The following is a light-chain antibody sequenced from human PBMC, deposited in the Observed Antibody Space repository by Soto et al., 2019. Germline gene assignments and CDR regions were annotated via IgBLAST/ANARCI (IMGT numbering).Light chain of an antibody. CDR3: QQSSTTPYT. J-gene: IGKJ2*01. Sequence: DIQMTQSPSSLSASVGDRVTITCRASQSISNSLNWYQQKPGNAPKVLNYAASNLQSGVPSKFSGSGCGTDFTLTIDSLQPEDFAIYFCQQSSTTPYTFGQGTKLEIK. V-gene: IGKV1-39*01. CDR1: QSISNS. CDR2: AAS.